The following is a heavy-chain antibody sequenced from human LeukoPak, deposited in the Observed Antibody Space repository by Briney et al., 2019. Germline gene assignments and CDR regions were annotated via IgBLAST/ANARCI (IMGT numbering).Heavy chain of an antibody. CDR1: GYSFTSYW. Sequence: GAALQISCKGSGYSFTSYWIGWVRRMPGKGLEWMGIIYPGDSDTRYSPSFQGQVTISADKSISTAYLQWSSLKASDTAMYYCARGVVTAVFDIWGQGTMVTASS. D-gene: IGHD2-21*02. V-gene: IGHV5-51*01. J-gene: IGHJ3*02. CDR3: ARGVVTAVFDI. CDR2: IYPGDSDT.